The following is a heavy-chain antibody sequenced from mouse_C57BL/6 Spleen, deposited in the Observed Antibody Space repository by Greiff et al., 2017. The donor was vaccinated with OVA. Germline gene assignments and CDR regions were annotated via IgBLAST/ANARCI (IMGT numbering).Heavy chain of an antibody. J-gene: IGHJ2*01. D-gene: IGHD2-2*01. V-gene: IGHV5-6*01. CDR2: ISRGGSYT. Sequence: EVKVVESGGDLVKPGGSLKLSCAASGFSFSDYGMSWVRQTPDKRLEWVATISRGGSYTYYPDNVKGRFTISRDNAKNALYLQMSSLKSEDIAMYYCARQGFGSLDDWGQGTTLTVSS. CDR3: ARQGFGSLDD. CDR1: GFSFSDYG.